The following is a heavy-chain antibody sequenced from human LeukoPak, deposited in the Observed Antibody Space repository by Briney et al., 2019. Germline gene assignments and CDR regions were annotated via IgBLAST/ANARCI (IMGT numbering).Heavy chain of an antibody. D-gene: IGHD2-2*01. V-gene: IGHV3-53*05. CDR1: GFTVSSNY. CDR3: AKDIKYCSSTSCYFDYYYYGMDV. CDR2: IYSGGST. J-gene: IGHJ6*02. Sequence: GGSLRLSCAASGFTVSSNYMSWVRQAPGKGLEWVSVIYSGGSTYYADSVKGRFTISRDNAKNSLYLQMNSLRAEDTALYYCAKDIKYCSSTSCYFDYYYYGMDVWGQGTTVTVSS.